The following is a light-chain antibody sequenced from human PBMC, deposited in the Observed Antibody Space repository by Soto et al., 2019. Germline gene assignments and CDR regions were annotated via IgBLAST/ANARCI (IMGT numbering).Light chain of an antibody. J-gene: IGKJ3*01. V-gene: IGKV3-20*01. CDR1: QSVSSSY. CDR3: QQYGSSPFT. Sequence: EIVLTQSPGTLSLSPGERATLSCRASQSVSSSYLAWYQQKPGQAPRLLIYGASSRATGIPDRFSGSGSGTDFTLTTRRLEPENFAVYYCQQYGSSPFTFAPVTKVAIK. CDR2: GAS.